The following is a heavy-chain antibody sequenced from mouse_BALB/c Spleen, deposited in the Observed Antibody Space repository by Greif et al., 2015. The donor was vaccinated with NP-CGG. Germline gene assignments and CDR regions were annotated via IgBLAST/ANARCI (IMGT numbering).Heavy chain of an antibody. CDR1: GYTFTSYW. D-gene: IGHD4-1*01. J-gene: IGHJ3*01. CDR3: ARTVTGPTAY. CDR2: INPSTGYT. Sequence: QVQLQQSGAELAKPGASVKMSCKASGYTFTSYWMHWVKQRPGQGLEWIGYINPSTGYTEYNQKFKDKATLTADKSSSTAYMQLSSLTSEDSAVYYCARTVTGPTAYWGQGTLVTVSA. V-gene: IGHV1-7*01.